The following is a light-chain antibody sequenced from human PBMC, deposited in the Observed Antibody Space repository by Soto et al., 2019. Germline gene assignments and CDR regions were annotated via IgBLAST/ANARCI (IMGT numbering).Light chain of an antibody. J-gene: IGKJ1*01. Sequence: EIVLTQSPGTLSLSPGERATLSCRASQSVSSYLAWYQQKPGQAPRLLIYDASTRATGISARFSGSGSGTNYTLTTRSLEPEDLAVYYCQQRSTWPVTFGQGPKVEVK. CDR3: QQRSTWPVT. V-gene: IGKV3-11*01. CDR2: DAS. CDR1: QSVSSY.